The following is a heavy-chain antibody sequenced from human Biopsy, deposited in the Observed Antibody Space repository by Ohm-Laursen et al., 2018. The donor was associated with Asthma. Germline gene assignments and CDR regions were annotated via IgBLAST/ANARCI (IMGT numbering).Heavy chain of an antibody. CDR3: ASQSSGPDFWSGYYYFDY. J-gene: IGHJ4*02. CDR1: GFTFSSYA. CDR2: ISYDGSNK. V-gene: IGHV3-30*03. Sequence: SLRLSCSASGFTFSSYAMSWARQAPGKGLEWVAVISYDGSNKYYADSVKGRFTISRDNSRNTLYLQMNSLRAEDTAVYYCASQSSGPDFWSGYYYFDYWGQGTLVTVSS. D-gene: IGHD3-3*01.